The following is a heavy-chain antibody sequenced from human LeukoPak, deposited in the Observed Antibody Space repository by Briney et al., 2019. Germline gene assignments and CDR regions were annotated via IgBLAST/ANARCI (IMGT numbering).Heavy chain of an antibody. J-gene: IGHJ4*02. V-gene: IGHV3-30-3*01. CDR1: GFTFSSYA. CDR2: ISYDGSNK. D-gene: IGHD6-13*01. Sequence: GGSLRLSCAASGFTFSSYAMHWVRQAPGKGLEWVAVISYDGSNKYYADSVKGRLTISRDNSKNTLYLQMNSLRAEDTAVYYCARDRSSWYRFDYWGQGTLVTVSS. CDR3: ARDRSSWYRFDY.